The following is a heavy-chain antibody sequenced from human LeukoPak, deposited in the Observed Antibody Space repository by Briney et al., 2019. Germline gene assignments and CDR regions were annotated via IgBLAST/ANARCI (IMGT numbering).Heavy chain of an antibody. CDR1: GGSINSYC. CDR2: IYYTGTT. D-gene: IGHD5-24*01. V-gene: IGHV4-59*01. Sequence: SETLSLTCTVSGGSINSYCWSWLRQPPGRGLEWIGYIYYTGTTNYNPSLKSRVAISVDTSKNQFSLKLSSVTAADTAVYYCVRDKGDGTRPSSERFDYWGQGTLVTVSS. J-gene: IGHJ4*02. CDR3: VRDKGDGTRPSSERFDY.